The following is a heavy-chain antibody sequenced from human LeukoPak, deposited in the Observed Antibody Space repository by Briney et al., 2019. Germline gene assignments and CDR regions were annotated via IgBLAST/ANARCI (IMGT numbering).Heavy chain of an antibody. CDR3: AFRPTIYGSSGKSFGP. Sequence: ESGPTLVNLTQTLTLTCTFSGFSLSSTGVGVAWIRQPPGKALECLALIYWDDDKRYIPSLKSRLTITKDTPKNQVVLTMTNMDPVDTATYYFAFRPTIYGSSGKSFGPGGQGTLVTVS. V-gene: IGHV2-5*02. CDR1: GFSLSSTGVG. D-gene: IGHD6-25*01. J-gene: IGHJ5*02. CDR2: IYWDDDK.